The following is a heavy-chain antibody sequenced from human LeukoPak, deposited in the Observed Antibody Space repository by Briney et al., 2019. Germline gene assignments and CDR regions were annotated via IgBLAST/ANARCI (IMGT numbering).Heavy chain of an antibody. CDR1: GGSFSGYH. J-gene: IGHJ4*02. V-gene: IGHV4-34*01. CDR3: ARGRGKRYFDWLFFAW. D-gene: IGHD3-9*01. CDR2: INHSAST. Sequence: PSETLSLTCAVYGGSFSGYHWSWIRQPPGKGLEWIVEINHSASTNYNPSLKSRVTISVDTSNNQFSLKLSSVTAADTAVYYCARGRGKRYFDWLFFAWRGQGTLVTVSS.